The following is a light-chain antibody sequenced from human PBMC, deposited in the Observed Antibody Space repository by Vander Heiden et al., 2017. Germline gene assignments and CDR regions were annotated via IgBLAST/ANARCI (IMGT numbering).Light chain of an antibody. J-gene: IGKJ4*01. CDR3: QQYFSTPLT. CDR1: QTVFYSTYNRDY. Sequence: DIVLTQSTDSLAVSLGERATIKCKSSQTVFYSTYNRDYLAWYQQKQGQPPKLLIYWASTRESGVPDRFSGSGSGTEFTLTISSLQAEDVGIYYCQQYFSTPLTFGGGTKLEVK. V-gene: IGKV4-1*01. CDR2: WAS.